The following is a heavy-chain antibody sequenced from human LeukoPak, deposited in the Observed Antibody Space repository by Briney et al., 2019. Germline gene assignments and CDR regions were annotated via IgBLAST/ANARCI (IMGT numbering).Heavy chain of an antibody. Sequence: GAALQISCKGSGYGFTSYWIGWGRRMPGKGRGWRGIIYPGDSDTRYSPSFQGQVTISADKSISTAYLQWSSLKASDTAMYYCARHTGDGYNYYNYWGQGTLVTVSS. CDR1: GYGFTSYW. CDR2: IYPGDSDT. V-gene: IGHV5-51*01. CDR3: ARHTGDGYNYYNY. J-gene: IGHJ4*02. D-gene: IGHD5-24*01.